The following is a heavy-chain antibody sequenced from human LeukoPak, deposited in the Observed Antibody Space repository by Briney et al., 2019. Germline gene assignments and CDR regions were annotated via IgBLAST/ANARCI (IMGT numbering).Heavy chain of an antibody. J-gene: IGHJ6*02. CDR3: ARDRGMGATYGMDV. CDR1: GYTLTNYG. D-gene: IGHD1-26*01. CDR2: ISAYIVNT. V-gene: IGHV1-18*01. Sequence: AASVKVSCKASGYTLTNYGISWVRQAPGQGPEWMGWISAYIVNTNYAQKFQGRVTMTTDTSTSTAYMELRSLTSDDTAMYYCARDRGMGATYGMDVWGQGTTVTVSS.